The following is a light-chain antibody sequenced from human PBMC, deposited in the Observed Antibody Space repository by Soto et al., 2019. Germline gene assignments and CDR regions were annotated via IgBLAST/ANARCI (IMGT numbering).Light chain of an antibody. Sequence: DIQMTQSPSTLSASVGDRVTITCRASQSIGISLAWYQQKPGKAPNLLIYKASSLESGVPSRFSGSGSGAEFTLTISSLQPDDFATYYCKQYSLYPWTFGQGTKVE. CDR2: KAS. CDR3: KQYSLYPWT. V-gene: IGKV1-5*03. J-gene: IGKJ1*01. CDR1: QSIGIS.